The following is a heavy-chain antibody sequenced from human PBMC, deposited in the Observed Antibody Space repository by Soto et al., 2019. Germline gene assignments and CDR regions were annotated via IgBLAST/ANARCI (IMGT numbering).Heavy chain of an antibody. V-gene: IGHV1-69*01. CDR2: IIPIFGTA. CDR3: AREGRIAAAGTPWFDP. J-gene: IGHJ5*02. CDR1: GGTFGSFA. Sequence: QVQLVQSGAEVKKPESSVKVSCKASGGTFGSFAINWVRQAPGQGLEWMGRIIPIFGTAKYAQKFLGRLTISADDATRIAYMELGGVTSEDTAFYFCAREGRIAAAGTPWFDPWGQGTLVIVSS. D-gene: IGHD6-25*01.